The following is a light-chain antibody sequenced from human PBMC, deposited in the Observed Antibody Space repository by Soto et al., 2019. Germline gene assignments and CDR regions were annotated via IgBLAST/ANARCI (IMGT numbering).Light chain of an antibody. J-gene: IGKJ2*01. Sequence: DIQMTQSPSSLSASAGDRVTITCRASQGINSFLAWYQQKPGKVPKLLIYAASTLQSGVPSRFGGSGSGTDCTNTISTLQPEDVATYYCQEYDTAPYTFGQGTKLEIK. CDR1: QGINSF. CDR2: AAS. V-gene: IGKV1-27*01. CDR3: QEYDTAPYT.